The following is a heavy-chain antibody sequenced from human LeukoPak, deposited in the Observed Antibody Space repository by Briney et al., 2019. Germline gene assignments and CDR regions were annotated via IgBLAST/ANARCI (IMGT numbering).Heavy chain of an antibody. V-gene: IGHV1-8*01. J-gene: IGHJ4*02. CDR1: GSTFTSYD. CDR2: MNPNSGNT. Sequence: GASLRVCCKAAGSTFTSYDINWVREAAGQGLEWMGGMNPNSGNTGQSQKFKGRVTMTRNTPISTAYMELSSLRSAGTAVYYCARGVPGPFTLAGGSWYGGPYYFDYWGQGTLVTVSS. CDR3: ARGVPGPFTLAGGSWYGGPYYFDY. D-gene: IGHD6-13*01.